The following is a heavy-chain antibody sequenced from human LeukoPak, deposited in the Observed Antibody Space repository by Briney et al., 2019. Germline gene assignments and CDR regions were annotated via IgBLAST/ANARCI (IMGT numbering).Heavy chain of an antibody. Sequence: ASVKVSCKASGGTFSSYAISWVRQAPGQGLEWMGGIIPIFGTANYAQKFQGRVTITADKSTSTAYMELSSLRSEDTAVYYCASVSVEQWLSGHYWGQGTLVTVSS. CDR1: GGTFSSYA. CDR2: IIPIFGTA. V-gene: IGHV1-69*06. CDR3: ASVSVEQWLSGHY. D-gene: IGHD6-19*01. J-gene: IGHJ4*02.